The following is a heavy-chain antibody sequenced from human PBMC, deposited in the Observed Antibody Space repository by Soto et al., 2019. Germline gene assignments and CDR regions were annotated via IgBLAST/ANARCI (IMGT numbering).Heavy chain of an antibody. CDR2: IYYSGST. V-gene: IGHV4-61*08. D-gene: IGHD4-17*01. Sequence: SETLSLTCTVSGGSISSAAYYWSWIRQPPGKGLEWIGYIYYSGSTNYNPSLKSRVTISVDTSKNQFSLKLSSVTAADTAVYYCARHGPKYGDYDYWGQGTLVTVSS. CDR1: GGSISSAAYY. CDR3: ARHGPKYGDYDY. J-gene: IGHJ4*02.